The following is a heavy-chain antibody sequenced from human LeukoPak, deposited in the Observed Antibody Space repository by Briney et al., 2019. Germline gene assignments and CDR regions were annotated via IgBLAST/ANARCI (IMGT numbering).Heavy chain of an antibody. Sequence: PSETLSLTCTVSGYSIGSGHYWAWIRQPPGKGLEWIGCVYHSGTYYKSSPTSRVTISMDTSKNQFSLKLTSVTAADSAFYYCARSTGGGGHDSWGQGTLVTVSS. CDR1: GYSIGSGHY. D-gene: IGHD4-23*01. CDR2: VYHSGT. V-gene: IGHV4-38-2*02. CDR3: ARSTGGGGHDS. J-gene: IGHJ5*01.